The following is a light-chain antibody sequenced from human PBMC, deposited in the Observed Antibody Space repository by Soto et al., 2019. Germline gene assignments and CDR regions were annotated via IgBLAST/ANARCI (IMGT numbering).Light chain of an antibody. J-gene: IGKJ1*01. Sequence: RVMTQSPATLSVSPWERATLSCRASQSVSSNLAWYQQKPGQAPRLLIYGASGRATGIPDRFSGSGSRTDFTLTISRLEPEDFAVYYCHQYDSWTFGQGTKVDIK. CDR3: HQYDSWT. CDR1: QSVSSN. V-gene: IGKV3D-15*01. CDR2: GAS.